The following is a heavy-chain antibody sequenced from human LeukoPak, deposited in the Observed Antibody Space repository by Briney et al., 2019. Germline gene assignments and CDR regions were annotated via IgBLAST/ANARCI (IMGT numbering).Heavy chain of an antibody. CDR3: ARRGYSSSWSPFDY. Sequence: SETLSLTCAVYGGSFSGYYWSWIRQPPGKGLEWIGEINHSGSTNYNPSLKSRVTISVDTSKNQFSLKLSSVTAADTAVYYCARRGYSSSWSPFDYWGQGTLVTVSS. J-gene: IGHJ4*02. CDR1: GGSFSGYY. CDR2: INHSGST. V-gene: IGHV4-34*01. D-gene: IGHD6-13*01.